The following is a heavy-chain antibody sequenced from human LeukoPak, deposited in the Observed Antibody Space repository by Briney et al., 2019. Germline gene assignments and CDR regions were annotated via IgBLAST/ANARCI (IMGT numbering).Heavy chain of an antibody. D-gene: IGHD1-26*01. CDR1: GFTFSSYA. CDR3: ARVGDVDYFDY. J-gene: IGHJ4*02. V-gene: IGHV3-64*01. Sequence: PGGSLRLSCAASGFTFSSYAMHWVRQAPGKGLEYVSAISSNGGRTYYANSVKGRFTISRDNSKNTLYLQMASLRAEDMSIYYCARVGDVDYFDYWGQGPLVTVSS. CDR2: ISSNGGRT.